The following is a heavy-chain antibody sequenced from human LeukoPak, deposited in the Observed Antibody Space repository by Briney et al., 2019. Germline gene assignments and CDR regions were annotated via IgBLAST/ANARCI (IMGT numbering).Heavy chain of an antibody. CDR2: IFHSGST. CDR3: ASSPYYFDSSTYIDY. Sequence: SQTLSLTCAVSGGSISSGAYSWSWIRQPPGKGLEWIGYIFHSGSTYYNPSLKSRVTISVDRSKNQFSLRLSSVTAADTAVYYCASSPYYFDSSTYIDYWGQGTLVTVSS. V-gene: IGHV4-30-2*01. J-gene: IGHJ4*02. D-gene: IGHD3-22*01. CDR1: GGSISSGAYS.